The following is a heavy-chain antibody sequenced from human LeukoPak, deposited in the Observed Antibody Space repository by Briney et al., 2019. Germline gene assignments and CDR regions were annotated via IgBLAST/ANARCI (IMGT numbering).Heavy chain of an antibody. CDR1: GGSISSYY. CDR3: ASQWLVPLSAFDI. CDR2: IYYSGST. D-gene: IGHD6-19*01. Sequence: ASETLSLTCTVSGGSISSYYWSWIRQPPGKGLEWIGYIYYSGSTNYNPSLKSRVTISVDTSKNQFSLKLSSVTAADTAVYYCASQWLVPLSAFDIWGQGTMVTVSS. V-gene: IGHV4-59*08. J-gene: IGHJ3*02.